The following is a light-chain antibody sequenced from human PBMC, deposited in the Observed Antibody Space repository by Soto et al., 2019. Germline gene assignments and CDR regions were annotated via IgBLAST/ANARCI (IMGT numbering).Light chain of an antibody. V-gene: IGKV3-20*01. Sequence: EIVLTQSPGTLSLSPGERATLSCRPSRSVGNTYLAWYQQKPGQAPRLLIYGASSRATGIPDRFSGSGSGTDFTLTISRLEPEDFAVYYCQHYGGSPFTFGQGTRLEIK. CDR2: GAS. CDR3: QHYGGSPFT. CDR1: RSVGNTY. J-gene: IGKJ5*01.